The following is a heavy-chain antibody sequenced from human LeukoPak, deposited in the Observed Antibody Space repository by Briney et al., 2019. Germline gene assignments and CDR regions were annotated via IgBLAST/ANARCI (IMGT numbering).Heavy chain of an antibody. CDR3: ARQVMIRYFDWYFDY. CDR1: GASISDYW. D-gene: IGHD3-9*01. Sequence: SETLSLTWTVPGASISDYWWSWIRQPAGKGLEWIGRIYTSGSTNYNPSLKSRVTMSVDTSKNQFSLKLSSVTAADTAVYYCARQVMIRYFDWYFDYWGQGTLVTVSS. CDR2: IYTSGST. V-gene: IGHV4-4*07. J-gene: IGHJ4*02.